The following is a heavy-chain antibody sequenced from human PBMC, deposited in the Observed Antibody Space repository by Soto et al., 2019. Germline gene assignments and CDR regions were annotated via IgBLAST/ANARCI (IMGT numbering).Heavy chain of an antibody. CDR1: GFTFIDYT. Sequence: EVQLVESGGGLVQPGGSRRLSCAVSGFTFIDYTMNWVRQTPGQGLEWLSYINSRGTTIYYADSVKGRFTISRDNAKRSLNLQMNALRDEDTAIYYCARGIRRGAYYYYGMDVWGHGTTVTVSS. CDR3: ARGIRRGAYYYYGMDV. CDR2: INSRGTTI. J-gene: IGHJ6*02. V-gene: IGHV3-48*02.